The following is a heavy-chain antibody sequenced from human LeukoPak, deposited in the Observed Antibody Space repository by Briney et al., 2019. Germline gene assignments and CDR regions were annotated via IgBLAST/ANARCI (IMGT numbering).Heavy chain of an antibody. D-gene: IGHD6-19*01. CDR3: AKGAHSSGWYEDWFDP. CDR1: GFTFSDYY. J-gene: IGHJ5*02. CDR2: ISWNSGSI. Sequence: GGSLRLSCAASGFTFSDYYMSWIRQAPGKGLEWVSGISWNSGSIGYADSVKGRFTISRDNAKNSLYLQMNSLRAEDTALYYCAKGAHSSGWYEDWFDPWGQGTLVTVSS. V-gene: IGHV3-9*01.